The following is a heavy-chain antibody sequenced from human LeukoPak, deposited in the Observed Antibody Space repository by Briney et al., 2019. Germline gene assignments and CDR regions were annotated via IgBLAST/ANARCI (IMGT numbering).Heavy chain of an antibody. CDR3: ARDGCGSCYSG. J-gene: IGHJ4*02. V-gene: IGHV3-21*01. D-gene: IGHD2-15*01. CDR2: ISSSSSYI. CDR1: GFTFSSYS. Sequence: PGGSLRLSCAASGFTFSSYSMNWVRQAPGEGLEWVSSISSSSSYIYYADSVKGRFTISRDNAKNSLYLQMNSLRAEDTAVYYCARDGCGSCYSGWGQGTLVTVSS.